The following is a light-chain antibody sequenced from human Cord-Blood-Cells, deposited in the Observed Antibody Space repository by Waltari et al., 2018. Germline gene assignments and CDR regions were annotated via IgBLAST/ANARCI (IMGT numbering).Light chain of an antibody. CDR3: QQSYSTPYT. CDR2: AAS. CDR1: QSISSY. Sequence: DIQMTQSPTSLSASVGDRVTITCRASQSISSYLNWYQEKPGKAPKPLIYAASSLQSGVPSRFSGSGSGTDFTLTISSLQPEDFATYYCQQSYSTPYTFGQGTKLGIK. J-gene: IGKJ2*01. V-gene: IGKV1-39*01.